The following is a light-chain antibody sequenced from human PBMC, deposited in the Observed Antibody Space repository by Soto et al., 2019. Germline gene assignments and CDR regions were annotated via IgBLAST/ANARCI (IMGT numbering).Light chain of an antibody. V-gene: IGKV3-20*01. J-gene: IGKJ1*01. CDR1: QSVSSSY. Sequence: EIVLTQSPGTLSLPPGERATLSCWASQSVSSSYLAWYQQKPGQAPRLLIYGATSRASDIPDKFSGSGSGTDFILTISRLEPEDSAVYYCQHYDSSPPTFGQGTKVDI. CDR3: QHYDSSPPT. CDR2: GAT.